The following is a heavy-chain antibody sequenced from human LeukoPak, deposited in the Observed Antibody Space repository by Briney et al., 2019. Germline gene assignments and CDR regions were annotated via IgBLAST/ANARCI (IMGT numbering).Heavy chain of an antibody. CDR1: GDSINNYY. CDR3: SRHRGSGSPYFDY. CDR2: IYYSGST. V-gene: IGHV4-59*08. D-gene: IGHD3-10*01. J-gene: IGHJ4*02. Sequence: PSETLSLTCTVSGDSINNYYWSWLRQSPGKGLEWLGYIYYSGSTNYNPSLKSRVTILVDTSKNQFSLKLSSVTAADTATYYCSRHRGSGSPYFDYWGQGTLVTVSS.